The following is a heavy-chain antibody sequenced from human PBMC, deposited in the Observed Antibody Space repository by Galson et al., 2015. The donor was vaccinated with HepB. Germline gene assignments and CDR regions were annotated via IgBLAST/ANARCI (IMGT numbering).Heavy chain of an antibody. J-gene: IGHJ4*02. CDR2: IWYDGSNK. V-gene: IGHV3-33*01. CDR3: ARDRRYCSSTSCYYLDY. CDR1: GFTFSSYG. Sequence: SLRLSCAASGFTFSSYGMHWVRQAPGKGLEWVAVIWYDGSNKYYADSVKGRFTISRDNSKNTLYLQMNSLRAEDTAVYYCARDRRYCSSTSCYYLDYWGQGTLVTVSS. D-gene: IGHD2-2*01.